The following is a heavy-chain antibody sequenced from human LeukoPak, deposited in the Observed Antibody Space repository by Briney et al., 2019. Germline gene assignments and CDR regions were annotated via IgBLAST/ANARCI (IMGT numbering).Heavy chain of an antibody. CDR3: AKCSASYDNDALDM. V-gene: IGHV3-23*01. Sequence: GGSLRLPYAASGFAFPSYAMNWVRQAPGKGLERVAFIRGGGAGARYADAAKGRFTISRDNSKNTLYLHMNTLRVEDTATYYCAKCSASYDNDALDMWGQGTVVIVSS. D-gene: IGHD3-10*02. CDR2: IRGGGAGA. J-gene: IGHJ3*02. CDR1: GFAFPSYA.